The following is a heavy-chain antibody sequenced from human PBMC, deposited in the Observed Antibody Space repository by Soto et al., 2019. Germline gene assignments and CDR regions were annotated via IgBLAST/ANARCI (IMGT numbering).Heavy chain of an antibody. J-gene: IGHJ4*02. CDR3: TSAESPGMSYFADS. D-gene: IGHD2-2*01. CDR1: VLTFGNYA. CDR2: IRNQTYSETT. Sequence: VQLVESGGGLVQPGRSLKLSCTASVLTFGNYAISWVRQAPGKGLEWVGLIRNQTYSETTQYAPSLKGRFTISRDDSHSIGYLQMSSLQVDDSAVYYGTSAESPGMSYFADSWGQGVLVTVSS. V-gene: IGHV3-49*04.